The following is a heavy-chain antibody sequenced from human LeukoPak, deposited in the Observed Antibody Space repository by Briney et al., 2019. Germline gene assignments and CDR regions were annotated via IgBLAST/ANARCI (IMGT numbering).Heavy chain of an antibody. CDR2: ISGSGGST. CDR3: AKATSGSYYGGYFDY. Sequence: GGPLRLSCAASGFTFSSYAMSWVRQAPGKGLEWVSAISGSGGSTYYADSVKGRFTISRDNSKNTLYLQMNSLRAEDTAVYYCAKATSGSYYGGYFDYWGQGTLVTVSS. J-gene: IGHJ4*02. D-gene: IGHD1-26*01. CDR1: GFTFSSYA. V-gene: IGHV3-23*01.